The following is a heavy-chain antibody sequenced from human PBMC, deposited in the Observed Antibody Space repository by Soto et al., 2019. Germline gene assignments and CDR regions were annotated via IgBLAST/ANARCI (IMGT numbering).Heavy chain of an antibody. J-gene: IGHJ6*02. CDR2: IFSGDQK. CDR1: GFSLSNSVMG. Sequence: QVTLKESGPVLVKPTETLTLTCTVSGFSLSNSVMGVTWIRQPPGKALEWLTHIFSGDQKSYSTSLKSRLTVSRDTSKSQVVLSMTNVDPVDTGTYFCARIRWDLDSAMDVWGQGTTVTVSS. CDR3: ARIRWDLDSAMDV. D-gene: IGHD1-26*01. V-gene: IGHV2-26*01.